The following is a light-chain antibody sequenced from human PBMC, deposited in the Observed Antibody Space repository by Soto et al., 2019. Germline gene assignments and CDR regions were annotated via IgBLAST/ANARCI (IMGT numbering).Light chain of an antibody. Sequence: DIQMTQSPSTLSASVGDRVTITCRASQSISSWLAWYQQKPGKAPKLLIYKASNLESGVPSRFSGSGSGTEFPLTISSLQPDDFAIYYCQQYDTYTTFGQGTKVEIK. CDR2: KAS. V-gene: IGKV1-5*03. J-gene: IGKJ1*01. CDR1: QSISSW. CDR3: QQYDTYTT.